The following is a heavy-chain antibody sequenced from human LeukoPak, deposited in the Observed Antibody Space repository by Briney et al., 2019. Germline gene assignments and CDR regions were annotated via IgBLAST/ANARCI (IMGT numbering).Heavy chain of an antibody. CDR1: GFTFSSYG. CDR3: ARGPAFDCSGGSCERWFDP. CDR2: IGTAGDT. Sequence: GGSLRLSCAASGFTFSSYGMHWVRQAPGKGLEWVSAIGTAGDTYYPGSVKGQFTISRENAKNSLYLQMNSLRAGDTAVYYCARGPAFDCSGGSCERWFDPWGQGTLVTVSS. J-gene: IGHJ5*02. D-gene: IGHD2-15*01. V-gene: IGHV3-13*01.